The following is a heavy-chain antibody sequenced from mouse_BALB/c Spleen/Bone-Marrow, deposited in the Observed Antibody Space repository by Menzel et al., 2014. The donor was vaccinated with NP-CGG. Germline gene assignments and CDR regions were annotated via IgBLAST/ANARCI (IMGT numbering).Heavy chain of an antibody. Sequence: EVKLVESGGGLVQPGGSLNLSCAASGFDFSRYWMSWARQAPGKGQEWIGEINPGSSTINYTPSLKDKFIISRDNAKNTLYLQMSKVRSEDTALYYCARSAYYALDCWGQGTSVTVSS. J-gene: IGHJ4*01. CDR2: INPGSSTI. CDR1: GFDFSRYW. V-gene: IGHV4-2*02. CDR3: ARSAYYALDC.